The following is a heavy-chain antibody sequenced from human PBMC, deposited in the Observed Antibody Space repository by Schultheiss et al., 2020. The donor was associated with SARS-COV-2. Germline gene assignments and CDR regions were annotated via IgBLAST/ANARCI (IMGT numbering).Heavy chain of an antibody. CDR1: GFTFSSYS. V-gene: IGHV3-48*02. J-gene: IGHJ4*02. CDR3: ARIMITFGGPSFDY. D-gene: IGHD3-16*01. CDR2: ISSSSSTI. Sequence: GGSLRLSCAASGFTFSSYSMNWVRQAPGKGLGWVSYISSSSSTIYYADSVKGRFTISRDNAKNSLYLQMNSLRDEDTAVYYCARIMITFGGPSFDYWGQGTLVTVSS.